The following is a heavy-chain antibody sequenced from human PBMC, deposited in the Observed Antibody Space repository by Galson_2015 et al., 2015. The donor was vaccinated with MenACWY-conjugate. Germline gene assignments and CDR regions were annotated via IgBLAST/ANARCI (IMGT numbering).Heavy chain of an antibody. D-gene: IGHD6-13*01. J-gene: IGHJ4*02. CDR1: GLIFTNSG. CDR2: ASVSNGNA. CDR3: AREMGYFDH. V-gene: IGHV1-18*04. Sequence: SVKVSCKASGLIFTNSGFNWVRQAPEQGLEWMGWASVSNGNAKYAQKFQGRVTLTTDRSTSTAYMELRNLTSDDTALYYCAREMGYFDHWGQGSLVTVSS.